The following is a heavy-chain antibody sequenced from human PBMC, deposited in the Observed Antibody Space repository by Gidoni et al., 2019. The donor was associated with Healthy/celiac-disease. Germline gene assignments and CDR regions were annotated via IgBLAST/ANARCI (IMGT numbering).Heavy chain of an antibody. CDR2: TYYRSKWYN. V-gene: IGHV6-1*01. CDR3: AREGIAAADGRFPPFFDY. CDR1: GDSVASNSGA. Sequence: QVQLQQSGPGLVKHKQTHSLTSAISGDSVASNSGAWNWIRQSPSRGLEWLGRTYYRSKWYNDYAVSVKSRITINPDTSTNQFSLQLNSVTPEDTAVYYCAREGIAAADGRFPPFFDYWGQGTLVTVSS. J-gene: IGHJ4*02. D-gene: IGHD6-13*01.